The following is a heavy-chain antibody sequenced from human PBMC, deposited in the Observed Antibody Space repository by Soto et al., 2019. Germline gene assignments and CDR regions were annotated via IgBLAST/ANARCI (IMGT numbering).Heavy chain of an antibody. V-gene: IGHV4-30-4*01. CDR3: VRGHGNFDY. CDR2: IYYTGRT. CDR1: GGSISSADYY. J-gene: IGHJ4*02. Sequence: QVQLQESGPGLVKPSQTLSLTCTVSGGSISSADYYWSWIRQPPGKGLEWIGYIYYTGRTYYNPSLKSRVTTSVDTSKNQLSLKLSSVTAADTAVYYCVRGHGNFDYWGQGTLVTVSS.